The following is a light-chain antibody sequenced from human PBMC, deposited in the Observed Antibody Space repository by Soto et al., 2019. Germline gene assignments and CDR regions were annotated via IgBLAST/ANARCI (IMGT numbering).Light chain of an antibody. CDR2: EVS. J-gene: IGLJ3*02. V-gene: IGLV2-14*01. Sequence: QSALTQPASVSGSPGQSITISCTGTSSDVGGYNFVSWYQHHPGKAPKLMIYEVSNRPSGVSNRFSGSKSGNTASLTISVLQAEDEADYYCISYTSSATWVFGGGTQLTV. CDR1: SSDVGGYNF. CDR3: ISYTSSATWV.